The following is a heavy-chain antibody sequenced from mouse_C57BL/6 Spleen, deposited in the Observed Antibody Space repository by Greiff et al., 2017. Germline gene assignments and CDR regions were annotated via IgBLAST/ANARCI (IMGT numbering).Heavy chain of an antibody. J-gene: IGHJ2*01. D-gene: IGHD4-1*01. V-gene: IGHV1-52*01. CDR1: GYTFTSYW. CDR3: ARAPGGDFFDY. CDR2: IDPSDSET. Sequence: QVHVKQPGAELVRPGSSVKLSCKASGYTFTSYWMHWVKQRPIQGLEWIGNIDPSDSETHYNQKFKDKATLTVDKSSSTAYMQLSSLTSEDSAVYYCARAPGGDFFDYWGQGTTLTVSS.